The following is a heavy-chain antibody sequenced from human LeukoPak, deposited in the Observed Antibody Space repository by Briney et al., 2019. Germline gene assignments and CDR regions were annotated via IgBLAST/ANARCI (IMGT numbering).Heavy chain of an antibody. CDR2: IRYDGSNK. CDR3: AKERYCTNGVRYFFDY. V-gene: IGHV3-30*02. D-gene: IGHD2-8*01. CDR1: GFTFSSYG. J-gene: IGHJ4*02. Sequence: GGSLRLSCAASGFTFSSYGMHWVRQAPGKGLEWVAFIRYDGSNKYYADSVKGRFTISRDNSKNTLYLQMNSLRAEDTAVYYCAKERYCTNGVRYFFDYWGQGTLVTVSS.